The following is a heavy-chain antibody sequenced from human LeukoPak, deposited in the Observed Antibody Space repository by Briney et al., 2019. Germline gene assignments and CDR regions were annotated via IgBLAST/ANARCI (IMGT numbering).Heavy chain of an antibody. J-gene: IGHJ3*02. D-gene: IGHD2-2*01. CDR1: GFTVSSNY. CDR3: ARGGIVPAAHDAFDI. CDR2: IYSGGST. V-gene: IGHV3-66*01. Sequence: GGSLRLSCAASGFTVSSNYMSWVRQAPGKGLEWVSVIYSGGSTYYADSVKGRFTISRDNSKNTLYLQMNSLRAEDTAVYYCARGGIVPAAHDAFDIWGQGTMVTVSS.